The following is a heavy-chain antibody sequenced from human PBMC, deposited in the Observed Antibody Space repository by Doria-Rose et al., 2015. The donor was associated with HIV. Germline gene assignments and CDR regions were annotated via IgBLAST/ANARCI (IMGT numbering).Heavy chain of an antibody. Sequence: EINHSGSPNYSPSLKVRVTISVDTSKNKFSLKLTPVTAADTAVYDCARGEVLPGYWSGGSCYDCYYGMDVWGQGTMVTVSS. J-gene: IGHJ6*02. V-gene: IGHV4-34*01. CDR2: INHSGSP. D-gene: IGHD2-15*01. CDR3: ARGEVLPGYWSGGSCYDCYYGMDV.